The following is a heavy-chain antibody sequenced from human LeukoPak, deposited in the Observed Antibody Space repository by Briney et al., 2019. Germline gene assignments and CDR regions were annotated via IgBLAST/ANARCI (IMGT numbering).Heavy chain of an antibody. J-gene: IGHJ4*02. CDR1: GFTFSSYL. D-gene: IGHD6-13*01. CDR3: AREIAAAGVNFDY. Sequence: PGGSLRLSCAASGFTFSSYLMHWVRQAPGKGLVWVSRINSDGSIISYADSVKGRFTISRDNAKNTLYLQMNSLRAEDTAVYYCAREIAAAGVNFDYWGQGTLVTVSS. CDR2: INSDGSII. V-gene: IGHV3-74*01.